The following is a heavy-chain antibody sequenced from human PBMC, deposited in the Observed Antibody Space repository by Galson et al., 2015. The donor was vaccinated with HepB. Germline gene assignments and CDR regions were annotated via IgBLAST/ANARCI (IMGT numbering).Heavy chain of an antibody. CDR3: ARDRHYDSSGYHDWYFDL. V-gene: IGHV1-69*13. D-gene: IGHD3-22*01. CDR2: IIPIFGTA. CDR1: GGTFSSYA. Sequence: SVKVSCKASGGTFSSYAISWVRQAPGQGLEWMGGIIPIFGTANYAQKFQGRVTITADESTSTAYMELSSLRSEDTAVYYCARDRHYDSSGYHDWYFDLWGRGTLVTVSS. J-gene: IGHJ2*01.